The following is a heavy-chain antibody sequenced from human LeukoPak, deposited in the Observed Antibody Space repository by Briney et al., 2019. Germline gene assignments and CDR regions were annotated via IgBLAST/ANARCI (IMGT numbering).Heavy chain of an antibody. CDR2: ISYDGSNK. D-gene: IGHD3-3*01. Sequence: GRSLRLSCAASGFTFSSYAMHWVRQAPGKGLEWVAVISYDGSNKYYADSVEGRFTISRDNSKNTLYLQMNSLRAEDTAVYYCAREWSGYYGAYYFDYWGQGTLVTVSS. CDR3: AREWSGYYGAYYFDY. V-gene: IGHV3-30-3*01. J-gene: IGHJ4*02. CDR1: GFTFSSYA.